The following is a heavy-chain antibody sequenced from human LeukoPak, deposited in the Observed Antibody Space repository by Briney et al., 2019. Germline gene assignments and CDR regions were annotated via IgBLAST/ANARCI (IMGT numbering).Heavy chain of an antibody. Sequence: GGSLRLSCAASGFTFSSYGMHWVRQAPGKGLEWVAVIWYDGSNKYYADSVKGRFTISRDNSKNTLYLQTNSLRAEDTAVYYCARDLNVLKTVQYYYYGMDVWGQGTTVTVSS. CDR2: IWYDGSNK. V-gene: IGHV3-33*01. CDR3: ARDLNVLKTVQYYYYGMDV. D-gene: IGHD1-1*01. J-gene: IGHJ6*02. CDR1: GFTFSSYG.